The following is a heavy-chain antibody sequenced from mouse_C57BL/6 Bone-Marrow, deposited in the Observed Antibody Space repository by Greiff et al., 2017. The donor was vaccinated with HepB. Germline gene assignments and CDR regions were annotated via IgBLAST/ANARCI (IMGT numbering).Heavy chain of an antibody. V-gene: IGHV5-6*01. CDR2: ISSGGSFT. J-gene: IGHJ3*01. CDR1: GFTFSSYG. CDR3: ARPQLLPFAY. D-gene: IGHD5-5*01. Sequence: EVQRVESGGDLVKPGGSLKLSCAASGFTFSSYGMSWVRQTPDKRLEWVATISSGGSFTYYPDSVKGRFTISRDNAKNTLYLQMSSLKSEDTAMYYCARPQLLPFAYWGQGTLVTVSA.